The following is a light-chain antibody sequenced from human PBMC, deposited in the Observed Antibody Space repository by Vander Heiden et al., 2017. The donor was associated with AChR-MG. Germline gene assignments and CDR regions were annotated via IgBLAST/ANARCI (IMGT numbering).Light chain of an antibody. Sequence: EIVMTQSPATLSVSPGDRATLSCRASQSVSSNLAWYQQKLGQAPRLLIFGASTRATDIPARCSGRGSETEFTLTSSSVQAEDCAVYYWQQESNWPRTFGQRTKVEIK. J-gene: IGKJ1*01. CDR1: QSVSSN. CDR2: GAS. V-gene: IGKV3-15*01. CDR3: QQESNWPRT.